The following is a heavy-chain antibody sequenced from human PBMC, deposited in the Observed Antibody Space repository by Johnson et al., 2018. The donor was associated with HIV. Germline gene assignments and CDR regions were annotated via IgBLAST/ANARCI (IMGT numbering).Heavy chain of an antibody. J-gene: IGHJ3*02. CDR3: ARGVSMFSSSWLESYAFDI. V-gene: IGHV3-30-3*01. CDR1: GFTFSSYA. D-gene: IGHD6-13*01. CDR2: ISYDGSNK. Sequence: QVQLVESGGGLVQPGGSLRLSCAASGFTFSSYAMSWVRQAPGKGLEWVAVISYDGSNKYYADSVKGRFNISRDNSKNTLYLQMNNLRAGDTAVYYCARGVSMFSSSWLESYAFDIWGQGTMVTVSS.